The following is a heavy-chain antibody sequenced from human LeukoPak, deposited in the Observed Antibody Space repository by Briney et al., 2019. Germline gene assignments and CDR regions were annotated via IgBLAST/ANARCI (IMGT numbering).Heavy chain of an antibody. V-gene: IGHV4-59*01. CDR2: IYYSGST. J-gene: IGHJ5*02. CDR1: VGSISSYY. D-gene: IGHD3-22*01. CDR3: ARLIVVEDNWFDP. Sequence: MTSETLSLTCTVSVGSISSYYWSWIRQPPGKGLEWIGYIYYSGSTNYNPSLKSQVTISVDTSKNQFSLKLSSVTAADTAVYYCARLIVVEDNWFDPWGQGTLVTVSS.